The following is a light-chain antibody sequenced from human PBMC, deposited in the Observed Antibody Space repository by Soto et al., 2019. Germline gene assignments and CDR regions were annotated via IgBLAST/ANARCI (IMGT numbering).Light chain of an antibody. CDR2: AAS. Sequence: DIQMTQSPSSPSVSVGDSVTITCRASPSNNSYLSWYQQKPGQAPKLLIYAASSWQGGVPSRFSGSGSGTEFTLTISSLQPEDFATYYCLQNYNTPWTFGQGTKVDIK. CDR1: PSNNSY. J-gene: IGKJ1*01. V-gene: IGKV1-39*01. CDR3: LQNYNTPWT.